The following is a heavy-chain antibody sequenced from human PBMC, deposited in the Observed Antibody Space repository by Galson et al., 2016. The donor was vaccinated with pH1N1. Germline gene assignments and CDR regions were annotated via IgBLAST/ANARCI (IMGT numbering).Heavy chain of an antibody. CDR3: ARDGIAAAGIRRDQYYFDY. J-gene: IGHJ4*02. CDR2: TSYRSKWYN. V-gene: IGHV6-1*01. CDR1: ADSVSSNSAA. D-gene: IGHD6-13*01. Sequence: CAISADSVSSNSAAWNWIRHSPSRGLEWLGRTSYRSKWYNDYAVSVKSRITINPDTSKNQFSLQLNSVTPEDTAVYYCARDGIAAAGIRRDQYYFDYWGQGTLVTVSS.